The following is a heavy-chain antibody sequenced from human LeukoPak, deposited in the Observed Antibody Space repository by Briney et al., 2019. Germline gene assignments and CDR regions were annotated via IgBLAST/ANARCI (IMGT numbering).Heavy chain of an antibody. CDR3: AKHKESYGDSCFDDY. J-gene: IGHJ4*02. CDR1: GFTFSSYA. D-gene: IGHD4-17*01. Sequence: PGRSLRLSCAASGFTFSSYAMHWVRQAPGKGLEWVAVISYDGSNKYYADSVKGRFTISRDNSKNTLYLQMNSLRAEDTAVYYCAKHKESYGDSCFDDYWGQGTLVTVSS. CDR2: ISYDGSNK. V-gene: IGHV3-30*04.